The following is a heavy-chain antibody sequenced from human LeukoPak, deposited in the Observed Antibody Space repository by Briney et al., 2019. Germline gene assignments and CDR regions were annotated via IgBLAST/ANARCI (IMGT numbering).Heavy chain of an antibody. CDR2: ICYCCNDT. CDR3: ARKTYYYDSGSYSKSYYFDY. V-gene: IGHV3-11*06. D-gene: IGHD3-10*01. Sequence: GSLKLSFSGSGFTFSDLYMSWNPQGPGKGLGWPSDICYCCNDTNYADSVKGRFTISRDNAKNSLFLQLNSLRAEDTAVYYCARKTYYYDSGSYSKSYYFDYWGQGTLVTVSS. J-gene: IGHJ4*02. CDR1: GFTFSDLY.